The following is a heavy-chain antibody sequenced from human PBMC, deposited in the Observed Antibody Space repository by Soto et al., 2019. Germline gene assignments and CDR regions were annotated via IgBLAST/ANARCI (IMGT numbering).Heavy chain of an antibody. CDR1: GYTFTSYG. V-gene: IGHV1-18*01. J-gene: IGHJ4*02. CDR3: ARAYNPYCTNGVCFFGY. D-gene: IGHD2-8*01. CDR2: ISAYNGNT. Sequence: ASVKVSCKASGYTFTSYGISWVRQAPGQGLEWMGWISAYNGNTNYAQKLQGRVTMTTDTSTSTAYMELRSLRSDDTAVYYCARAYNPYCTNGVCFFGYWGQGTLVTVS.